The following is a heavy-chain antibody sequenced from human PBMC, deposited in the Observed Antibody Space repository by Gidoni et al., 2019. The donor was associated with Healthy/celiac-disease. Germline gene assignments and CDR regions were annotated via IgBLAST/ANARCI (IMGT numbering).Heavy chain of an antibody. CDR1: GFTFSSYG. CDR3: ARDTDWFGELEVAFDI. V-gene: IGHV3-33*01. CDR2: IWYDGSNK. D-gene: IGHD3-10*01. J-gene: IGHJ3*02. Sequence: QVQLVESGGGVVQPGRSLRLSCAASGFTFSSYGMHWVRQAPGKGLEWVAVIWYDGSNKYYADSVKGRFTISRDNSKNTLYLQMNSLRAEDTAVYYCARDTDWFGELEVAFDIWGQGTMVTVSS.